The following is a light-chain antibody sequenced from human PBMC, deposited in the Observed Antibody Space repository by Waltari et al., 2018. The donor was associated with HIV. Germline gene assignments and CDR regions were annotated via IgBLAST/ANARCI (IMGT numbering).Light chain of an antibody. CDR3: QQSYTAPWT. V-gene: IGKV1-39*01. Sequence: DIQMTQSPSSLSASVGDRVTITFRASQYINNFLNWYQQKPGKAPKLLIHPASDLQTGVPSRFTGSGSGTDFTLTLSGLQPEDSATYYCQQSYTAPWTFGQGSKV. CDR2: PAS. CDR1: QYINNF. J-gene: IGKJ1*01.